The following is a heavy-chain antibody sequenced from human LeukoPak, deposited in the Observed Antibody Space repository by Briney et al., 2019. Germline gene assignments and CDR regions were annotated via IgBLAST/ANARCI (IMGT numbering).Heavy chain of an antibody. J-gene: IGHJ3*02. D-gene: IGHD3-3*01. Sequence: PGGSLRLSCAASGFTFSSYAMSWVRQAPGKGLEWASAISGSGGSTYYADSVKGRFTISRDNSKNTLYLQMNSLRAEDTAVYYCAKGGQRYDFWSGYYRGHAFDIWGQGTMVTVSS. CDR2: ISGSGGST. CDR3: AKGGQRYDFWSGYYRGHAFDI. CDR1: GFTFSSYA. V-gene: IGHV3-23*01.